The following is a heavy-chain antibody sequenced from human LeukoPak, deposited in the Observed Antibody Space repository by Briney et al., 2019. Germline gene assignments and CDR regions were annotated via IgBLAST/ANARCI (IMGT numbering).Heavy chain of an antibody. CDR1: GFTVSSNY. V-gene: IGHV3-53*01. J-gene: IGHJ4*02. CDR3: ASLWSSSSWYADY. CDR2: IYSGGST. D-gene: IGHD6-13*01. Sequence: PGGSLRLSCAASGFTVSSNYMSWVRQAPGKGLEWVSVIYSGGSTYYADSVKGRFTISRDNSKNTLYLQMNSLRAEDTAVYYCASLWSSSSWYADYWGQGTLVTVSS.